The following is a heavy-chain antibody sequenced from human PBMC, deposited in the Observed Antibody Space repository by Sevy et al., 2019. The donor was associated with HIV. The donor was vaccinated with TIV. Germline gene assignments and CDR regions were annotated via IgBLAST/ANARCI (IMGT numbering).Heavy chain of an antibody. CDR3: TKDLHMAATDY. Sequence: GGSLRLSCAASAFSFNTFWMHWVRQAPGKGLEWVSRIDGDGSRTNYAGSVEGRFTVSRDNTKNMVYLQMNSLRAEDTALYYCTKDLHMAATDYWGQGTLVTVSS. D-gene: IGHD6-13*01. CDR1: AFSFNTFW. CDR2: IDGDGSRT. V-gene: IGHV3-74*01. J-gene: IGHJ4*02.